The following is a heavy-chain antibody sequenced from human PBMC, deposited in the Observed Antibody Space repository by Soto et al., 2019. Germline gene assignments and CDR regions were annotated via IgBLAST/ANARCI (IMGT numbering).Heavy chain of an antibody. J-gene: IGHJ4*02. Sequence: EVQLVESGGGLVQPGGSLRLSCAASGFTFSSYEMNWVRQAPGKGLEWVSYISSSGSTIYYADSVKGRFTISRDNAKNSLYLQMNSLRDEDTAVYYCARARSSGWYGGIDYWGQGTLVTVSS. CDR3: ARARSSGWYGGIDY. D-gene: IGHD6-19*01. V-gene: IGHV3-48*03. CDR1: GFTFSSYE. CDR2: ISSSGSTI.